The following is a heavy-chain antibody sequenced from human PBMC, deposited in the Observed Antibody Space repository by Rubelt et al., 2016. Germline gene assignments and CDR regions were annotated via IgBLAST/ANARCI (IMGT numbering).Heavy chain of an antibody. V-gene: IGHV4-34*01. D-gene: IGHD3-22*01. CDR2: INHSGST. Sequence: QVQLQQWGAGLSKPSETLSLTCAVYGGSFSGYYWSWIRQPPGKGLEWIGEINHSGSTNYNPSLKSRVTISVDTSKNQFSLKLSSVTAADTAVYYCARGKEGLGVTMMDYWGQGTLVTVSS. CDR3: ARGKEGLGVTMMDY. J-gene: IGHJ4*02. CDR1: GGSFSGYY.